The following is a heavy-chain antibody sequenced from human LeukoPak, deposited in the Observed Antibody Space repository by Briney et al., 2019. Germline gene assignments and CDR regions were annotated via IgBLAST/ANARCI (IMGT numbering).Heavy chain of an antibody. V-gene: IGHV3-64*02. CDR1: GFTFGTYA. CDR2: ISSNGGLT. CDR3: ARDHSGAVADY. Sequence: PGGSLRLSCAASGFTFGTYAMHWVRQAPGKGLEYVSGISSNGGLTYYADSVKGRFTISRDKSKNTVFLQMGSLRAEDMALYYCARDHSGAVADYWGQGTLVTVSP. J-gene: IGHJ4*02. D-gene: IGHD5-12*01.